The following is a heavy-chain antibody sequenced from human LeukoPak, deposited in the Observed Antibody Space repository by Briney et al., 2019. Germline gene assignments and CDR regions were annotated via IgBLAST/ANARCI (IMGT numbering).Heavy chain of an antibody. V-gene: IGHV1-18*01. D-gene: IGHD2-2*01. Sequence: GASVKASCKASGYTFTSYGISWARQAPGQGLEWMGWISAYNGNTNYAQKLQGRVTMTTDTSTSTAYMELRSLRSDDTAVYYCARDPLPVLGYCSSTSCPVDYWGQGTLVTVSS. CDR3: ARDPLPVLGYCSSTSCPVDY. CDR2: ISAYNGNT. CDR1: GYTFTSYG. J-gene: IGHJ4*02.